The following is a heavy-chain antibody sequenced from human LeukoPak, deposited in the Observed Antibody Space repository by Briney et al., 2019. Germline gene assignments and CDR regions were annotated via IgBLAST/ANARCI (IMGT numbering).Heavy chain of an antibody. CDR2: ISYDGSNK. V-gene: IGHV3-30*18. Sequence: GGSLRLSCAASGFTFSSYGMHWVRQAPGKGLEWVAVISYDGSNKYYADSVKGRFTISRDNSKNTLYLQMNSLRAEDTAVYYCAKDYEQWLVSYYFDYWGQGTLVTVSS. D-gene: IGHD6-19*01. CDR3: AKDYEQWLVSYYFDY. J-gene: IGHJ4*02. CDR1: GFTFSSYG.